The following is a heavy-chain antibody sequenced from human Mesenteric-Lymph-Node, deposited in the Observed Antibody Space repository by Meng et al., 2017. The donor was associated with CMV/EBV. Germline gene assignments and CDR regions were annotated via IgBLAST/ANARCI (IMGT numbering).Heavy chain of an antibody. D-gene: IGHD3-16*01. V-gene: IGHV1-2*06. CDR1: EYTFTGYY. CDR2: INPNSGGT. Sequence: CKASEYTFTGYYIHWVRQAPGQGLEWMGRINPNSGGTNYAQKFQGRVTMTSDTSISTAYMELSRLRPDDTAVYYCASPQIGDHSFDYWGQGTLVTVSS. J-gene: IGHJ4*02. CDR3: ASPQIGDHSFDY.